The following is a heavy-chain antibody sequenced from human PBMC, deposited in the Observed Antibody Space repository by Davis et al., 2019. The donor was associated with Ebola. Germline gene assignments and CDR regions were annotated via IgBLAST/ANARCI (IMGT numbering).Heavy chain of an antibody. CDR2: INNDGSIT. CDR1: GFTFSNFW. D-gene: IGHD5-12*01. Sequence: GESLKISCAASGFTFSNFWMHWVRQAPGKGLVCVSRINNDGSITNYADSVKGRFTISRDNGKNTLYLQMNSLRAEDTAVYYCANDRSGYSALDYWGQGTLVTVSS. V-gene: IGHV3-74*01. J-gene: IGHJ4*02. CDR3: ANDRSGYSALDY.